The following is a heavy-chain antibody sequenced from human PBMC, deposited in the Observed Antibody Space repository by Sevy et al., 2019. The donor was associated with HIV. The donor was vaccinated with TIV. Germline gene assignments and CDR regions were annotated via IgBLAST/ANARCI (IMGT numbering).Heavy chain of an antibody. Sequence: GGSLRLSCAASGFTFSIFDLDWVRQAPGKGLEWVSYIRGSSGSYMPYYADSVKGGFTISRDNAKNSLYLQMTSLRDGDTAVYYCTRNRGYHTFDHWGQGTLVTVSS. CDR3: TRNRGYHTFDH. J-gene: IGHJ4*02. CDR2: IRGSSGSY. CDR1: GFTFSIFD. V-gene: IGHV3-48*02. D-gene: IGHD5-12*01.